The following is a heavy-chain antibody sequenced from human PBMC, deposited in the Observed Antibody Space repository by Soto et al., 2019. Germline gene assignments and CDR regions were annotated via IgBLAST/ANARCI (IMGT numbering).Heavy chain of an antibody. CDR3: ANLVGHLVVVTAIRDAFDI. J-gene: IGHJ3*02. CDR2: ISENGKST. CDR1: GFTFSRYA. Sequence: EGRLLESGGGLVQPGGSLRLSCAASGFTFSRYALSWVRQAPGKGLEWISAISENGKSTYYAESVKGRFTISRDNGKNALYLQMNSLRAEDTAVYYCANLVGHLVVVTAIRDAFDIWGLGTLVTVSS. D-gene: IGHD2-21*02. V-gene: IGHV3-23*01.